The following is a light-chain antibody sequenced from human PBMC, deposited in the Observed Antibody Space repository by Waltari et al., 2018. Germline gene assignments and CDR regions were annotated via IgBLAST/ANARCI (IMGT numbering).Light chain of an antibody. V-gene: IGKV3-11*01. J-gene: IGKJ3*01. CDR3: QQRSNWPRGT. CDR2: EAS. Sequence: EIVLTQSPATLSLSPGERATLSCRASQSVSSYLAWYQQKPGQAPRLLIYEASNRATGIPARFSGSGSGTDFTLTISSLEPEDFAVYYCQQRSNWPRGTFGPGTKVDIK. CDR1: QSVSSY.